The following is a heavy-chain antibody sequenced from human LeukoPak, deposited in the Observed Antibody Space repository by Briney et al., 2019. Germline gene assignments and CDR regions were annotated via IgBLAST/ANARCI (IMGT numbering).Heavy chain of an antibody. V-gene: IGHV4-39*01. D-gene: IGHD3-22*01. Sequence: SETLSLTCTVSGDSISSSSYYWGWIRQPPGKGLEWIASIYSSGSTSYNPSLKSRVTMSVGTSKNHFSLKLSSVTAADTAVYYCARQLAYYDSSGLDYWGQGTLVTVSS. CDR3: ARQLAYYDSSGLDY. J-gene: IGHJ4*02. CDR2: IYSSGST. CDR1: GDSISSSSYY.